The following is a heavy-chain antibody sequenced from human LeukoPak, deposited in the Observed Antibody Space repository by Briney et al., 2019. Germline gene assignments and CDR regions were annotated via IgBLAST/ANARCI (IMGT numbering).Heavy chain of an antibody. CDR2: MNPNSGNT. V-gene: IGHV1-8*01. Sequence: ASVKVSCKASGYTFTSYDINWVRQATGQGLEWMGWMNPNSGNTGYAQKFQGRVTMTRNTSISTAHMELSSLRSEDTAVYYCARGDHYDFWSGYYRLFDYWGQGTLVTVSS. D-gene: IGHD3-3*01. CDR1: GYTFTSYD. CDR3: ARGDHYDFWSGYYRLFDY. J-gene: IGHJ4*02.